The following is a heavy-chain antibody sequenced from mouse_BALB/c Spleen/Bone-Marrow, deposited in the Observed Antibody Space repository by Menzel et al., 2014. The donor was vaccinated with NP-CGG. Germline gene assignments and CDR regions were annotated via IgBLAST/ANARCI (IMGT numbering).Heavy chain of an antibody. CDR1: GYTFTSYY. CDR2: INPSSGGT. CDR3: IRSGPGFAY. V-gene: IGHV1S81*02. Sequence: VQLQESGAELVKPGASVKLSCKASGYTFTSYYMYWVKQRPGQGLEWIGEINPSSGGTNFNEKVKSKATLTVDKSSSTAYMQLSSLTSEDSAVYYCIRSGPGFAYWGQGTLVTVSA. J-gene: IGHJ3*01.